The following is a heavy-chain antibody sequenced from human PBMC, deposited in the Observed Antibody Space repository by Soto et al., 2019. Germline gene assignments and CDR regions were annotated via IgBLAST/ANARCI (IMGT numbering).Heavy chain of an antibody. CDR1: GFTFDDYA. Sequence: GGSLRLSCAASGFTFDDYAMHWVRQAPGKGLEWVSGISWNSVSIDYADSVKGRFTISRDNAKNSLYLQMNSLRAEDTALYYCAKDRYSSLYYFANWGQGALVTVSS. J-gene: IGHJ4*02. V-gene: IGHV3-9*01. CDR2: ISWNSVSI. CDR3: AKDRYSSLYYFAN. D-gene: IGHD6-19*01.